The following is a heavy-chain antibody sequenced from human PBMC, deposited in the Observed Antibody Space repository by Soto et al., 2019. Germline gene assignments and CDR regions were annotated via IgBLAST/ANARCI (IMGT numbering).Heavy chain of an antibody. CDR1: GYTFTNYP. V-gene: IGHV1-3*01. D-gene: IGHD5-18*01. CDR3: ARDYFSVDTAIWDWFDP. CDR2: INAGNGNT. Sequence: SVKVSCRASGYTFTNYPMHWGRQAPAQRLEWMGWINAGNGNTKYSQKFQGRVTITRDTYASTAYMELSRLRSEDTGVYYCARDYFSVDTAIWDWFDPWGQGTLVTVSS. J-gene: IGHJ5*02.